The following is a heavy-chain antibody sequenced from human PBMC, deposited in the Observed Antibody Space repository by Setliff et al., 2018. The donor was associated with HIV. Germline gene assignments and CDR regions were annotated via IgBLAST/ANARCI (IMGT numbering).Heavy chain of an antibody. CDR2: IHHSGST. CDR1: GYSISSGYY. Sequence: SETLSLTCPVSGYSISSGYYWGWIRQPPGRGLEWIGAIHHSGSTYYNPSLRSRVTLSVDTSKKQFSLKLSSITAADTAVYFCARAADYYDSSGYWAPPRYFDYWGQGTLVTVSS. D-gene: IGHD3-22*01. V-gene: IGHV4-38-2*02. J-gene: IGHJ4*02. CDR3: ARAADYYDSSGYWAPPRYFDY.